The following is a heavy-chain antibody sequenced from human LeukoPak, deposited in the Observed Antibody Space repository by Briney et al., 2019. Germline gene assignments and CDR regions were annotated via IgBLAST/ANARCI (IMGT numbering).Heavy chain of an antibody. CDR2: IKSKVNGGTT. J-gene: IGHJ4*02. CDR3: TRWDCTTTGCYPFDY. D-gene: IGHD2-2*01. CDR1: GITFSNAW. V-gene: IGHV3-15*07. Sequence: PGGSLRLSCVVSGITFSNAWMNWVRQTPGKGLEWVGRIKSKVNGGTTDYAAPVKGRFTISRDDSKNTLYLQMSSLKTEDTAVYYCTRWDCTTTGCYPFDYWGQGTLVTVSS.